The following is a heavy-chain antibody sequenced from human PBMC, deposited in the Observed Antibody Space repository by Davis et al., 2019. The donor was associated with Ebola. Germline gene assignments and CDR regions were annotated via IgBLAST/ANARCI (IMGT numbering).Heavy chain of an antibody. CDR1: AGSISSYY. CDR2: IYYSGSP. Sequence: SETLSLTCTVSAGSISSYYWSWIRQPPGKGLEWIGYIYYSGSPNYNPSLKRRVTISVDTSKNQFSLKLSSVTAADTAVYYCARAGVSSGYYYEYFQHWGQGTLVTVSS. V-gene: IGHV4-59*01. J-gene: IGHJ1*01. D-gene: IGHD3-22*01. CDR3: ARAGVSSGYYYEYFQH.